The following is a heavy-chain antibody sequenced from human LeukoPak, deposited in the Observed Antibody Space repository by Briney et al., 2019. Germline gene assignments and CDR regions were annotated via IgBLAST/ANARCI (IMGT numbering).Heavy chain of an antibody. CDR2: IYYSGST. Sequence: SETLSLTCTVSGGSISSYYWSWIRQPPGKGLEWIGYIYYSGSTNYNPSLKSRVTISVDTSKNQFSLRLSSVSAADTAVYYCAREGAGSSWYGGLDYWGQGTLVTVSS. V-gene: IGHV4-59*01. J-gene: IGHJ4*02. CDR1: GGSISSYY. D-gene: IGHD6-13*01. CDR3: AREGAGSSWYGGLDY.